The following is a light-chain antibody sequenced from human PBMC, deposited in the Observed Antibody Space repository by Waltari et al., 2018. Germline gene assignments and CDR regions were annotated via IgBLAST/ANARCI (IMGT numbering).Light chain of an antibody. CDR2: DVS. V-gene: IGLV2-14*03. CDR3: SSYTSSSTWV. J-gene: IGLJ3*02. Sequence: QSARTAPASVSCLPGQYITISCTGTSSALGGYHVVAWYQQHSGKAPQLMIYDVSTRPSGVSNRFSGSKSGSTASLTISGLQAEDEADYYCSSYTSSSTWVFGGGTKLTVL. CDR1: SSALGGYHV.